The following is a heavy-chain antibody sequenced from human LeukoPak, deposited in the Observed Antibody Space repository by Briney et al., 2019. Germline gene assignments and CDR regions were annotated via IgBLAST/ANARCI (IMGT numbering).Heavy chain of an antibody. D-gene: IGHD3-10*01. CDR2: ISSSSSYI. CDR1: GFTFSNYY. J-gene: IGHJ6*02. Sequence: PGGSLRLSCAASGFTFSNYYMNWVRQAPGKGLEWVSSISSSSSYIYYADSVKGRFTISRDNAKNSLYLQMNSLRAEDTAVYYCARDAGGPYGMDVWGQGTTVTVSS. CDR3: ARDAGGPYGMDV. V-gene: IGHV3-21*01.